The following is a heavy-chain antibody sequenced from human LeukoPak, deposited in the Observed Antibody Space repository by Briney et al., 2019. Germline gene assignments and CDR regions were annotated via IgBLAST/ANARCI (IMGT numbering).Heavy chain of an antibody. CDR3: ARVGGNPASDAFDT. Sequence: SETLSLTCTVSGGSISSGGYYWSWIRQHPGKGLEWIGYIYYSGSTYYNPSLESRVTISVDTSKNQFSLKLSSVTAADTAVYYCARVGGNPASDAFDTWGQGTMVTVSS. CDR2: IYYSGST. V-gene: IGHV4-31*03. J-gene: IGHJ3*02. D-gene: IGHD4-23*01. CDR1: GGSISSGGYY.